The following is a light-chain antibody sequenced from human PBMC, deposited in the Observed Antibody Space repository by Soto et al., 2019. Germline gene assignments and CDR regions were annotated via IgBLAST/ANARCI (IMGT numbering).Light chain of an antibody. J-gene: IGKJ4*01. CDR2: DAS. Sequence: ESLLTQSPATLSLSPGEIATLSCRASRSVSMYLAWYQQKPGQAPRLLIYDASNRAPGVPVRFSGSGFGTDFTLTISGLDPDDFAVYYCQSRTPWLTFGGGTKVEIK. CDR1: RSVSMY. CDR3: QSRTPWLT. V-gene: IGKV3-11*01.